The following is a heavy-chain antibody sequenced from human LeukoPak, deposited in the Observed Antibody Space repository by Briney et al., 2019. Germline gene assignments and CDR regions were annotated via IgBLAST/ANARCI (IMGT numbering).Heavy chain of an antibody. CDR2: ISYDGSNK. CDR1: GFTFSSYA. J-gene: IGHJ3*02. CDR3: AREGNVARKLTSAFDI. V-gene: IGHV3-30-3*01. Sequence: PGRSLRLSCAASGFTFSSYAMHWVRQAPGKGLEWVAVISYDGSNKYYADSVKGRFTISRDNSKNTLYLQMNSLRAEDTAVYYCAREGNVARKLTSAFDIWGQGTMVTVSS. D-gene: IGHD1-7*01.